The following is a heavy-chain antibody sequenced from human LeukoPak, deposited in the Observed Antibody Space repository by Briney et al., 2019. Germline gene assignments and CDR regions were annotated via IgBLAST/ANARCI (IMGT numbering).Heavy chain of an antibody. Sequence: SETLSLTCTVSGGSISSYYWSWIRQPPGKGLEWIGYIYFSGSTNYNPSLKSRVTISVDTSKNQFSLKLSSVTAADTAVYYCARDYSSRDNWFDPWGQGTLVTVSS. CDR1: GGSISSYY. V-gene: IGHV4-59*12. J-gene: IGHJ5*02. CDR3: ARDYSSRDNWFDP. CDR2: IYFSGST. D-gene: IGHD6-13*01.